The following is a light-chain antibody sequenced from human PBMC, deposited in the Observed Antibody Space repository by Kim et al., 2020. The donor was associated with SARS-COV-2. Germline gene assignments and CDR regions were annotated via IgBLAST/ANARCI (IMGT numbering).Light chain of an antibody. J-gene: IGLJ3*02. Sequence: SSELTQDPAMSVALGQTVRITCQRDSLRSYYANWYQQKPGQTPVLVIYGKNNRPSGIPDRFSGSSSGDTASLTITGAQAEDEADYYCTARDGSGNHLVFGGGTQLTVL. CDR2: GKN. CDR1: SLRSYY. CDR3: TARDGSGNHLV. V-gene: IGLV3-19*01.